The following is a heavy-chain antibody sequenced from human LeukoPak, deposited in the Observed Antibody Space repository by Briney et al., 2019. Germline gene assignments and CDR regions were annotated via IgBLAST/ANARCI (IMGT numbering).Heavy chain of an antibody. CDR1: GGSIGTYY. CDR2: IYYSGST. D-gene: IGHD4-23*01. Sequence: SETLSLTCTVSGGSIGTYYWSWIRQPPGKGLEWIGYIYYSGSTNYNPSLKSRVTISVDTSKNQFSLKLTSVTAADTAVYYCASDKRWGGWPYGMDVWGQGTTVTVSS. J-gene: IGHJ6*02. CDR3: ASDKRWGGWPYGMDV. V-gene: IGHV4-59*01.